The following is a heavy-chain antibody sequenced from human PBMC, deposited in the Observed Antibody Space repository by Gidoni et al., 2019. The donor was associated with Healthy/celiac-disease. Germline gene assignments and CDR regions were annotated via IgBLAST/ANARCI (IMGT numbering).Heavy chain of an antibody. V-gene: IGHV4-30-2*01. J-gene: IGHJ3*02. CDR2: IYHSGST. Sequence: QLQLQESGSGLVKPSQTLSLTCAVSGGSISSGGYSCSWIRQPPGKGLEWIGYIYHSGSTYYNPSLKSRVTISVDRSKNQFSLKLSSVTAADTAVYYCARAVFCSSTSCYVGTVAFDIWGQGTMVTVSS. CDR3: ARAVFCSSTSCYVGTVAFDI. CDR1: GGSISSGGYS. D-gene: IGHD2-2*01.